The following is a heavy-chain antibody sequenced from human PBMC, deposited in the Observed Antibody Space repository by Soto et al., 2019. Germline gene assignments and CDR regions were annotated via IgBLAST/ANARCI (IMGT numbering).Heavy chain of an antibody. CDR3: ARGGGVGVAGSAAFDM. D-gene: IGHD3-3*01. CDR1: GYPVTAYY. CDR2: INPATGAA. Sequence: QLHLVQSGAVVKKPGASVTVSCSASGYPVTAYYMHWVRQAPGRGLEWMGGINPATGAAKYTQTFQGRVTMTRDTSTGTVFMELSGLPSEDTAVFFWARGGGVGVAGSAAFDMWGQGTLVTVSS. J-gene: IGHJ3*02. V-gene: IGHV1-2*02.